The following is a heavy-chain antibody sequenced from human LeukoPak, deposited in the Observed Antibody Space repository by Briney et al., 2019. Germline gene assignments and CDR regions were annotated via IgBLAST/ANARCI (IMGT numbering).Heavy chain of an antibody. CDR2: IKQDGSEK. J-gene: IGHJ3*01. Sequence: GGSLRLSCAASGFTFSSYWMSWVRQAPGKGLEWVANIKQDGSEKYYVDSVKGRFTISRDNAKNSLYLQMNSLRAEDTAVYYCARDANYYDTSRNYYDAFDLWGQGTVVTVSS. CDR3: ARDANYYDTSRNYYDAFDL. D-gene: IGHD3-22*01. V-gene: IGHV3-7*01. CDR1: GFTFSSYW.